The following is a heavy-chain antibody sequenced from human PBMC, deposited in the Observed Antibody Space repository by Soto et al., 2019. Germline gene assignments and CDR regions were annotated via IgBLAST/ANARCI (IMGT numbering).Heavy chain of an antibody. CDR2: ITSSCVNA. D-gene: IGHD2-8*01. CDR1: GFSFKDYY. V-gene: IGHV3-11*05. Sequence: GSLRLSCAASGFSFKDYYMTWMRQTPDKGLESISTITSSCVNAYYAASVKGRVTISRDNAHNSIYLQMSGLRAEDTALYYRERDMYTNYVNYLKLWRQGNRVTVSS. J-gene: IGHJ4*02. CDR3: ERDMYTNYVNYLKL.